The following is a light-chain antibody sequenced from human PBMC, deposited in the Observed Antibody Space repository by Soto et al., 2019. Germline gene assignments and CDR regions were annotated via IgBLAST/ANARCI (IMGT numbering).Light chain of an antibody. CDR3: QQLNNFPLT. CDR2: AAS. CDR1: QGISSY. Sequence: IQLTRSPSSLSASVGDRVTITCRASQGISSYLAWYHQIPGKAPKLLIYAASTLESGVPSRFSGSGSGTDFTLTISSLQPEDFATYYCQQLNNFPLTLGGGTKVEFK. J-gene: IGKJ4*01. V-gene: IGKV1-9*01.